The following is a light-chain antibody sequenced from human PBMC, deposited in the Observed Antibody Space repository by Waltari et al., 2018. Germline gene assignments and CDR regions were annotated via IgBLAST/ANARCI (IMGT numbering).Light chain of an antibody. V-gene: IGLV5-45*03. J-gene: IGLJ3*02. CDR2: YKSDSDK. CDR3: LIWHSSAWV. CDR1: SDINVGTYR. Sequence: QAVLTQPSSLSASPGASASLTCTLRSDINVGTYRLNWYQQKPGSPPQYLLKYKSDSDKQQGSGVPSRFTGSNDASANAGILLISGLQSEDEADYYCLIWHSSAWVFGGGTKLTVL.